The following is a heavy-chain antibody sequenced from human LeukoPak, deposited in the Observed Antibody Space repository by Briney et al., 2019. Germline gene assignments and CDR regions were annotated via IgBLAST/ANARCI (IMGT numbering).Heavy chain of an antibody. J-gene: IGHJ4*02. CDR3: ASHLWFGELSGGVQKYIDY. V-gene: IGHV1-2*06. D-gene: IGHD3-10*01. Sequence: ASVKVSCKASGYTFTGYYMHWARQAPGQGLEWMGRINPNSGGTNYAQKFQGRVTMTRDTSISTAYMELSRLRSDDTAVYYCASHLWFGELSGGVQKYIDYWGQGTLVTVSS. CDR1: GYTFTGYY. CDR2: INPNSGGT.